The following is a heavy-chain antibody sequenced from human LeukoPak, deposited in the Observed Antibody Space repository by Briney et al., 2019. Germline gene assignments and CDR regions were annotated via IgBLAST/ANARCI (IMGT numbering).Heavy chain of an antibody. J-gene: IGHJ3*01. CDR2: FDPENSET. CDR3: ATLNYGDLRGGGFEV. CDR1: GYTLTDLS. V-gene: IGHV1-24*01. D-gene: IGHD4-17*01. Sequence: GASVKVSCKVSGYTLTDLSIHLVRQAPGKGLEWMGGFDPENSETIYAQRFQGRVTMTEDTSSDTAYMFLTSLRSEDTALYYCATLNYGDLRGGGFEVWGQGTMVSVSS.